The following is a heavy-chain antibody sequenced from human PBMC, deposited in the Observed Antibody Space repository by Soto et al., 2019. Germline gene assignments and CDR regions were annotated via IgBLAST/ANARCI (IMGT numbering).Heavy chain of an antibody. Sequence: QLQLQESGPGLVKPSETLSLTCTVSGGSISSSSYYWGWIRQPPGKGLEWIGSIYYSGSTYYNTSLKSRVTISVDTSKNQFSLKLSSVTAADTAVYYCARHKYRSGPSAYWGQGTLVTVSS. CDR3: ARHKYRSGPSAY. J-gene: IGHJ4*02. CDR1: GGSISSSSYY. CDR2: IYYSGST. V-gene: IGHV4-39*01. D-gene: IGHD2-15*01.